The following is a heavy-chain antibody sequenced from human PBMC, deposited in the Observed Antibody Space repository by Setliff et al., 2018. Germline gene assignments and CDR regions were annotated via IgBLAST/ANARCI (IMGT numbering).Heavy chain of an antibody. V-gene: IGHV1-69*10. D-gene: IGHD4-17*01. CDR3: AKEGFMGDGDYVITEGWFDP. CDR2: MNPILQRT. CDR1: GYTFTSYD. J-gene: IGHJ5*02. Sequence: SVKVSCKASGYTFTSYDINWVRQATGQGLEWMGWMNPILQRTNYAQKFQGRVTITADKSTSTAYMELNSLRSEDTAVYYCAKEGFMGDGDYVITEGWFDPWGQGTLVTVSS.